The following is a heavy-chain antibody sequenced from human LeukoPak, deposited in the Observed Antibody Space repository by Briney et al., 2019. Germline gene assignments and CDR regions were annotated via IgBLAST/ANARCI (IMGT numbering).Heavy chain of an antibody. V-gene: IGHV3-23*01. D-gene: IGHD6-19*01. Sequence: VGSLRLSCAASGFTFSSYAMSWVRQAPEKGLEWVSAISGSGGSTYYADSVKGRFTISRDNSKNTLYLQMNSLRAEDTAVYYCAKDRGQWLVEVGYWGQGTLVTVSS. CDR2: ISGSGGST. CDR3: AKDRGQWLVEVGY. J-gene: IGHJ4*02. CDR1: GFTFSSYA.